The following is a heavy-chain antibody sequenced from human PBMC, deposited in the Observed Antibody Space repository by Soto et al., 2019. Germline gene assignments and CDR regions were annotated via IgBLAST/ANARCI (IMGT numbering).Heavy chain of an antibody. CDR3: ATGAYCSGGSCSDYYYYYYGMDL. Sequence: APVKVSCKTSGFTFRSSAVQWVRQARGQRLEWIGWLVVGTGNTNYAQKFQQRVTISSDRSTNTVSMELSSLTSEDTAVYYCATGAYCSGGSCSDYYYYYYGMDLWGQGTTVTVSS. V-gene: IGHV1-58*01. CDR2: LVVGTGNT. J-gene: IGHJ6*02. D-gene: IGHD2-15*01. CDR1: GFTFRSSA.